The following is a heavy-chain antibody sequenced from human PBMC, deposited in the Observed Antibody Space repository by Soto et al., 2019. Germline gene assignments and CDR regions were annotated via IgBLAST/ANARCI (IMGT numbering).Heavy chain of an antibody. CDR3: ARVLGDSSGYYSDDYYYGMDV. CDR2: IYYSGST. V-gene: IGHV4-59*01. Sequence: SETLSLTCTVSGGSISSYYWSWIRQPPGKGLEWIGYIYYSGSTNYNPSLKSRVTISVDTSKNQFSLKLSSVTAADTAVYYCARVLGDSSGYYSDDYYYGMDVWGQGTTVTFSS. D-gene: IGHD3-22*01. J-gene: IGHJ6*02. CDR1: GGSISSYY.